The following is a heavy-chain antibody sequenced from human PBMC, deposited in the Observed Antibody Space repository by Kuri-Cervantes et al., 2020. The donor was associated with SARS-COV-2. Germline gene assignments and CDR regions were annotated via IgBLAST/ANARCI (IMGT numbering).Heavy chain of an antibody. V-gene: IGHV1-69*13. CDR1: GGSFSTYA. CDR3: ARGDPKPYDSRFVHAFDI. J-gene: IGHJ3*02. Sequence: SVKVSCKVSGGSFSTYAITWVRQAPGQGLEWMGGIIPIFRKLNYAQKFQGRVTITADEPTTTAYMELSSLKSEDTAVYYCARGDPKPYDSRFVHAFDIWGQGTMVTDSS. CDR2: IIPIFRKL. D-gene: IGHD3-22*01.